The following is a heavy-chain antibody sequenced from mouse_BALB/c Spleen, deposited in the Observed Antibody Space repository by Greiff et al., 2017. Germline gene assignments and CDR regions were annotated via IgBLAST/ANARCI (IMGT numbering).Heavy chain of an antibody. CDR3: ARWAYGNYGY. J-gene: IGHJ2*01. CDR1: GFYIKDTY. D-gene: IGHD2-1*01. Sequence: EVQLQQSGAELVKPGASVKLSCTASGFYIKDTYMHWVKQRPEQGLELIGRIDPANGNTKYDPKFQGKATITADTSSNTAYLQLSSLTSEDTAVYYCARWAYGNYGYWGQGTTLTVSS. CDR2: IDPANGNT. V-gene: IGHV14-3*02.